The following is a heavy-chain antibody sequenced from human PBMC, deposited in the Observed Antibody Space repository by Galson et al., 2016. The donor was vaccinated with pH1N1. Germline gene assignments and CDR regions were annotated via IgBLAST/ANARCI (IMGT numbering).Heavy chain of an antibody. J-gene: IGHJ4*02. CDR3: SRDSEYSGHEGFH. D-gene: IGHD5-12*01. V-gene: IGHV3-30*04. Sequence: SLRLSCAASGFTFTSYAMHWVRQAPGKGLEWVAVILYDGTNEYYSDPVKGRFTIFRDKTQSTVYLQMNSLRTEDTAVYYCSRDSEYSGHEGFHWAQGTLVIVSS. CDR1: GFTFTSYA. CDR2: ILYDGTNE.